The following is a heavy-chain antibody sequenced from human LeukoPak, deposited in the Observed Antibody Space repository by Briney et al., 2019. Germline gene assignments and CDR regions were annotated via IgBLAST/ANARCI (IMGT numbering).Heavy chain of an antibody. CDR1: GFTSDDYT. CDR3: VIDIADGIRYFDWSLDY. V-gene: IGHV3-43*01. CDR2: ISWDGGST. Sequence: GGSLRLSCAASGFTSDDYTMHWVRQAPGKGLEWVSLISWDGGSTYYADSVKGRFTISRDNSKNSLYLQMNSLRTEDTALYYCVIDIADGIRYFDWSLDYWGQGTLVTVSS. J-gene: IGHJ4*02. D-gene: IGHD3-9*01.